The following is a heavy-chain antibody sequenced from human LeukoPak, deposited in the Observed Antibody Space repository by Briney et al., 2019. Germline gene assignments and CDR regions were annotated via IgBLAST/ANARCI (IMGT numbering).Heavy chain of an antibody. V-gene: IGHV3-11*01. Sequence: GGSLRLSCAASGFTFSDYYMSWIRQAPGKGLEWVSYISSSGSTIYYADSVKGRFTISRDNAKNSLYLQMNSLRAEDTAVYYCARGRLLWFGSKIPGYGMDVWGQGTTVTVSS. J-gene: IGHJ6*02. CDR2: ISSSGSTI. D-gene: IGHD3-10*01. CDR1: GFTFSDYY. CDR3: ARGRLLWFGSKIPGYGMDV.